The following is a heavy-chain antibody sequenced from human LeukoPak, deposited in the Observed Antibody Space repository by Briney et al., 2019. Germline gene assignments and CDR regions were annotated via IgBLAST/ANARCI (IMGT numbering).Heavy chain of an antibody. J-gene: IGHJ4*02. D-gene: IGHD2-2*01. Sequence: SETLSLTCAVYGGSFSGYYWSWIRQPPGKGLEWIGEINHSGSTNYNLSLKSRVTISVDTSKNQFSLKLSSVTAADTAVYYCARNRPAATLPTHFDYWRQGTLVTVSS. CDR2: INHSGST. V-gene: IGHV4-34*01. CDR1: GGSFSGYY. CDR3: ARNRPAATLPTHFDY.